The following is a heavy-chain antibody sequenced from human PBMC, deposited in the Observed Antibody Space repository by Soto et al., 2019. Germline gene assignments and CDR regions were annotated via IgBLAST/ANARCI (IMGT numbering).Heavy chain of an antibody. CDR1: GGTFSSYA. V-gene: IGHV1-69*13. CDR3: ARSSRSGYPTGY. CDR2: IIPIFGTA. J-gene: IGHJ4*02. D-gene: IGHD3-22*01. Sequence: ASVKVSCKASGGTFSSYAISWVRQAPGQGLEWMGGIIPIFGTANYAQKFQGRVTITADESTSTAYMELSSLRSEDTAVYYCARSSRSGYPTGYWGQGTLVTVSS.